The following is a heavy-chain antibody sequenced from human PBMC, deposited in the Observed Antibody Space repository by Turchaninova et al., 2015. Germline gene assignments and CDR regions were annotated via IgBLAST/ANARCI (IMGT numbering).Heavy chain of an antibody. J-gene: IGHJ4*02. CDR3: ATGGYYLDY. CDR2: IKSKVNGEKT. V-gene: IGHV3-15*05. D-gene: IGHD2-15*01. Sequence: EVEMVASGGGLVKPGGSVRISCAASGFTCSKAWVNWVRQAPGKGLEWVGRIKSKVNGEKTDYAAPVKGRFTISRDDSKNTVYLQMNSLKTEDTAVYFCATGGYYLDYWGQGTLVIVSS. CDR1: GFTCSKAW.